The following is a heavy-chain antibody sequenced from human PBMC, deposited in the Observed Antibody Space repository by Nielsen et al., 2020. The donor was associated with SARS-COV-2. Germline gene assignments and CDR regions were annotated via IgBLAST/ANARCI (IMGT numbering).Heavy chain of an antibody. V-gene: IGHV3-64*01. Sequence: GESLKISCAASGFTFSSYAMHWVRQAPGKGLEYVSAISSNGGSTYYANSVKGRFTISRDNSKNTLYLQMGSLRAEDMAVYYCARDGRVPAATEGHHYYYMDVWGKGTTVTVSS. D-gene: IGHD2-2*01. CDR2: ISSNGGST. J-gene: IGHJ6*03. CDR3: ARDGRVPAATEGHHYYYMDV. CDR1: GFTFSSYA.